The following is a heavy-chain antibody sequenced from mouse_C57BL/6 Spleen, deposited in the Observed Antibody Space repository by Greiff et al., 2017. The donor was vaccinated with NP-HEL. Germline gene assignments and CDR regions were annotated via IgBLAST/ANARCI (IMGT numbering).Heavy chain of an antibody. Sequence: ESGPGLVKPSQSLSLTCSVTGYSITSGYYWNWIRQFPGNKLEWMGYISYDGSNNYNPSLKNRISITRDTSKNQFFLKLNSVTTEDTATYYCARAVTTGYYAMDYWGQGTSVTVSS. CDR3: ARAVTTGYYAMDY. V-gene: IGHV3-6*01. D-gene: IGHD2-2*01. J-gene: IGHJ4*01. CDR2: ISYDGSN. CDR1: GYSITSGYY.